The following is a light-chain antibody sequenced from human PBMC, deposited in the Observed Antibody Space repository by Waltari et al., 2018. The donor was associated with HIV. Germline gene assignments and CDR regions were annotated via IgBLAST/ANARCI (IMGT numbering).Light chain of an antibody. CDR2: DDT. Sequence: SYDLTQPPSVSVALGQPARITCGGRHIATKRVLWYQQRPGQAPVLVIYDDTHRPLTIPERFSGSNSGNTATLTISGAQAGDEADYYCQVWDTSVVFGGGTKLTVL. CDR1: HIATKR. V-gene: IGLV3-9*01. J-gene: IGLJ2*01. CDR3: QVWDTSVV.